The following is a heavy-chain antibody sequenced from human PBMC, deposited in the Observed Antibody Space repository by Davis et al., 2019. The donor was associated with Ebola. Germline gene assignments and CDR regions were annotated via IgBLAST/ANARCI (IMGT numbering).Heavy chain of an antibody. CDR2: THYSGST. D-gene: IGHD3-10*01. J-gene: IGHJ4*02. V-gene: IGHV4-30-4*01. CDR3: ARAPITMIRGLVKGFDF. Sequence: MPSETLSLTCTVSGGSISSDDYYWSWIRQPPGKGLEWIGHTHYSGSTYYNPSLKSRVTISVDTSKNQFSLKLSSVTAADTAVYYCARAPITMIRGLVKGFDFWGQGTLVTVSS. CDR1: GGSISSDDYY.